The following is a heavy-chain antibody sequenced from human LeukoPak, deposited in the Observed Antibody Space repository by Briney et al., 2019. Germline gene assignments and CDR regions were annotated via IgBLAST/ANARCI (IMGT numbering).Heavy chain of an antibody. Sequence: PGGSLRLSCAASGFTFSDYYMSWIRQAPGKGLEWVSYISTSGSSKDYADSVKGRFTTSRDNAKNSLYLQMNGLRAEDTAVYHCVRGVSISSSWYNDIWGQGTMVIVSS. J-gene: IGHJ3*02. V-gene: IGHV3-11*01. CDR2: ISTSGSSK. CDR1: GFTFSDYY. D-gene: IGHD6-13*01. CDR3: VRGVSISSSWYNDI.